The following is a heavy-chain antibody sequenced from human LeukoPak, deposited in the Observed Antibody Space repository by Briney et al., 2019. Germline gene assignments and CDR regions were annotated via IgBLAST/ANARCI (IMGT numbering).Heavy chain of an antibody. V-gene: IGHV1-18*01. CDR3: ARDPYLGYCSSTSCYPHDY. D-gene: IGHD2-2*01. CDR2: ISAYNGNT. CDR1: GGTFSSYA. J-gene: IGHJ4*02. Sequence: ASVKVSCKASGGTFSSYAISWVRQAPGQGLEWMGWISAYNGNTNYAQKLQGRVTMTTDTSTSTAYMELRSLRSDDTAVYYCARDPYLGYCSSTSCYPHDYWGQGTLVTVSS.